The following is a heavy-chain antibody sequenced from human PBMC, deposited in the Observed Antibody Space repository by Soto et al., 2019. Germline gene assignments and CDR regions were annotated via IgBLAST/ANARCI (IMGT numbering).Heavy chain of an antibody. Sequence: GGSLRLSCAASGFTFDDYAMHWVRQAPGKGLEWVSGISWNSGSIGYADSVKGRFTISRDNAKNSLYLQMNSLRAEDTALYYCAKDLGGGNYAQTYYFDYWGQGTLVTVSS. V-gene: IGHV3-9*01. CDR2: ISWNSGSI. CDR3: AKDLGGGNYAQTYYFDY. D-gene: IGHD4-4*01. CDR1: GFTFDDYA. J-gene: IGHJ4*02.